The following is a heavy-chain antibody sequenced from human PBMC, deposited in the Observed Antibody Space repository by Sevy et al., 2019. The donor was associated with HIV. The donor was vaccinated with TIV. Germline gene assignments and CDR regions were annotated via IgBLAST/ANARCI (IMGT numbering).Heavy chain of an antibody. J-gene: IGHJ4*02. Sequence: GGSLRLSCAASGFTFSKYWMRWVRQAPGKGLEWVANIKQDAGQKYYVDSVKGRFTISRDNANNSLFLQMNSLRAEDTAVYICARDDGNYYFHYWGQGTLVTVSS. V-gene: IGHV3-7*01. D-gene: IGHD1-7*01. CDR1: GFTFSKYW. CDR3: ARDDGNYYFHY. CDR2: IKQDAGQK.